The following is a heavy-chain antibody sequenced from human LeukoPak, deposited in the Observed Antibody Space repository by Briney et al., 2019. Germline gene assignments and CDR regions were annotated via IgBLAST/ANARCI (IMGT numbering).Heavy chain of an antibody. V-gene: IGHV3-49*04. J-gene: IGHJ4*02. CDR2: IRSKAYGGTT. CDR1: GFRIGDYP. Sequence: GGSRRLSCSASGFRIGDYPMSWVRQAPGKGLEWVALIRSKAYGGTTEYAASVKIRFAISRDDSTGFAYMQMTSLKTEDTALYYCSRVGHYYSSTWYFFRWGQGTLVTVSS. D-gene: IGHD6-13*01. CDR3: SRVGHYYSSTWYFFR.